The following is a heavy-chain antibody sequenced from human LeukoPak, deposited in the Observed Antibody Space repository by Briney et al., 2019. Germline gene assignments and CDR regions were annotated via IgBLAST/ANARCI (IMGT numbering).Heavy chain of an antibody. CDR1: GYTLTELS. Sequence: GASVKVSCKVSGYTLTELSMHWVRQAPGKGPEWMGGFDPEDGETIYAQKFQGRVTMTEDTSTDTAYMELSSLRSEDTAAYYCATDSGPMVRGVIKGYYYYGMDVWGQGTTVTVSS. D-gene: IGHD3-10*01. V-gene: IGHV1-24*01. CDR3: ATDSGPMVRGVIKGYYYYGMDV. CDR2: FDPEDGET. J-gene: IGHJ6*02.